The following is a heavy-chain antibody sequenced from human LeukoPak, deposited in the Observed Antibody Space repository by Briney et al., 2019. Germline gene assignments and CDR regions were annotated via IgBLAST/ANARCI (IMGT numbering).Heavy chain of an antibody. CDR3: TKDGAVTPYYFAY. CDR1: GFTVSSTY. D-gene: IGHD1-26*01. Sequence: GGSLRLSCAASGFTVSSTYMSWVRQAPGKGLEWVSVIYSGGTTYYADSVKGRFTISRDNSKNTLYLQMNSLRAEDTAVYHCTKDGAVTPYYFAYWGQGTLVTVSS. V-gene: IGHV3-53*01. J-gene: IGHJ4*02. CDR2: IYSGGTT.